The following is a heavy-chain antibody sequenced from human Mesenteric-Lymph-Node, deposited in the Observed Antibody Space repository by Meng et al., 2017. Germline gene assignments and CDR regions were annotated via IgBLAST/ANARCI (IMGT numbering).Heavy chain of an antibody. V-gene: IGHV3-23*01. CDR2: ISGSGGST. J-gene: IGHJ3*01. Sequence: GESLKISCAASGFTFSSYAMSWVRQAPGKGLEWVSAISGSGGSTYYADSVKGRISISRDNSKNTLYLQISSLRAEDTAVYYCVRENYYGSGRLGAFDVWGQGTMVTVSS. CDR3: VRENYYGSGRLGAFDV. D-gene: IGHD3-10*01. CDR1: GFTFSSYA.